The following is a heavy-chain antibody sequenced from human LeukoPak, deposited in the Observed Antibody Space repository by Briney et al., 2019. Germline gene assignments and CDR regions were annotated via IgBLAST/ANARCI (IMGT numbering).Heavy chain of an antibody. D-gene: IGHD3-22*01. CDR2: IYPGDSDT. CDR1: GYSFTSYW. V-gene: IGHV5-51*01. Sequence: GESLKISCKGSGYSFTSYWIGWVRQMPGKGLEWMGIIYPGDSDTRYSPSFQGQVTISADKSISTAYLQWSSLKASDTAMYYCAGGPFDDSSGYYKPYNWFDPWGQGTLVTVSS. CDR3: AGGPFDDSSGYYKPYNWFDP. J-gene: IGHJ5*02.